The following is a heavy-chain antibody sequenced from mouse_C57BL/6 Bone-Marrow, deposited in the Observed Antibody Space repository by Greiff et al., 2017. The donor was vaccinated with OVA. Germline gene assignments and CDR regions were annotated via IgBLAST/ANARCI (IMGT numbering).Heavy chain of an antibody. CDR1: GYAFSSSW. V-gene: IGHV1-82*01. J-gene: IGHJ3*01. CDR2: IYPGDGDT. Sequence: QVQLKESGPELVKPGASVKISCKASGYAFSSSWMNWVKQRPGKGLEWIGRIYPGDGDTNYNGKFKGKATLTADKSSSTAYMQLSSLTSEDSAVYVCAREGDYDYDGDWFADWGQGTLVTVSA. CDR3: AREGDYDYDGDWFAD. D-gene: IGHD2-4*01.